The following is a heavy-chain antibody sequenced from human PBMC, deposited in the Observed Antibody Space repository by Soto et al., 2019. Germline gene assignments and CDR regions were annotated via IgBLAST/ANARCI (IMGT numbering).Heavy chain of an antibody. D-gene: IGHD2-15*01. CDR2: ITADGGT. CDR3: APHVSRSGGSCQYDAFAI. Sequence: EVQVLESGGGLVQPGGSLRLSCEGSGFTVSSHAMTWIRQAPGKGPEWVSTITADGGTYYADSVKGRFAMSRDTSENTLYLRMNSLGAEDTAAYYCAPHVSRSGGSCQYDAFAIRGQGTMVTVSS. CDR1: GFTVSSHA. J-gene: IGHJ3*02. V-gene: IGHV3-23*01.